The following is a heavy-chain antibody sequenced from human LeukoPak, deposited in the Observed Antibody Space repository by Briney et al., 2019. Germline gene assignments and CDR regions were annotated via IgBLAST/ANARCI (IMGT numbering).Heavy chain of an antibody. CDR1: GGSISSGDYY. CDR2: IYYSGST. D-gene: IGHD3-16*01. J-gene: IGHJ6*03. V-gene: IGHV4-30-4*08. Sequence: SQTLSLTCTVSGGSISSGDYYWSWIRQPPGKGLEWIGYIYYSGSTYYNPSLKSRVTISVDTSKNQFSLKLSSVTAADTAVYYCAALEGGGPLYYYYYYMDVWGKGTTVTVSS. CDR3: AALEGGGPLYYYYYYMDV.